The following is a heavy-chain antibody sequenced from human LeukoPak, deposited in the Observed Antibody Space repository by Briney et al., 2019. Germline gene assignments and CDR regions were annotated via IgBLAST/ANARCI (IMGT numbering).Heavy chain of an antibody. Sequence: SQTLSLTCAISGDSVSTNNVAWNWIRQSPSRGLEWLGRTYYRSKWYNDYAVSVKSRITINPDTSKNQFSLQLNSVTPEDTAVYYCARSKQWLDYWGQGTLVTVSS. CDR1: GDSVSTNNVA. J-gene: IGHJ4*02. D-gene: IGHD6-19*01. CDR3: ARSKQWLDY. V-gene: IGHV6-1*01. CDR2: TYYRSKWYN.